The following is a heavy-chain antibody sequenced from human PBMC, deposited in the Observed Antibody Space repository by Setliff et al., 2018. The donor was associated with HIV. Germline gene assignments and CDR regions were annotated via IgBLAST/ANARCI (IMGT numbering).Heavy chain of an antibody. Sequence: SETLSLTCTVSGASMSSGDYYWSWIRQPPGKGLEWIGYIYYSGNSYYNPSLKSRVTLSVDTSKNQFSLMVNSVTAADTAVYYCARGLNIPVRGITDDAFDIWGQGTMVTVSS. V-gene: IGHV4-30-4*08. CDR1: GASMSSGDYY. CDR2: IYYSGNS. J-gene: IGHJ3*02. CDR3: ARGLNIPVRGITDDAFDI. D-gene: IGHD3-10*01.